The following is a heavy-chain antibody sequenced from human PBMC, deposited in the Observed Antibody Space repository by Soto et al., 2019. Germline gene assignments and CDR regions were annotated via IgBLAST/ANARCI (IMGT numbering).Heavy chain of an antibody. J-gene: IGHJ6*04. Sequence: QVQLVESGGGVVQPGSSLRLSCAASGFTFSSYAMHWVRQAPGKGLEWGAVISYDGSKKYYSDSVKGRSTLSRDNSKNTPWLHMSSLRADDTPVYYCARARNDWLGRGYYYYGRDGWCEGSTFTVSS. V-gene: IGHV3-30-3*01. CDR1: GFTFSSYA. CDR3: ARARNDWLGRGYYYYGRDG. D-gene: IGHD3-10*01. CDR2: ISYDGSKK.